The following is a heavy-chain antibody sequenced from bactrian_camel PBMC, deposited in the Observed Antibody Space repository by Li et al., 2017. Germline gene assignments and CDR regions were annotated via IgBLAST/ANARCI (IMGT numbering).Heavy chain of an antibody. D-gene: IGHD6*01. CDR3: VRDGDSWPSLGY. Sequence: VQLVESGGGSVQIGGSLTLACAASRGFDDADAEWGWFRQAPGEQCEMVASISPDGKEYYSDSVKGRFAISQDNADKTLYLQMNNLKPEDTAVYYCVRDGDSWPSLGYWGLGTQVTVS. CDR2: ISPDGKE. J-gene: IGHJ6*01. CDR1: RGFDDADAE. V-gene: IGHV3S53*01.